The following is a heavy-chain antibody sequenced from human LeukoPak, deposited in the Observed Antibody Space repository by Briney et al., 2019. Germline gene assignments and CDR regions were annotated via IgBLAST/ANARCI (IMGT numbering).Heavy chain of an antibody. CDR2: ISGSGGST. Sequence: GGSLRLSCAASGFTFSSYAMNWVRQAPGKGLEWVSTISGSGGSTNYADSVKGRFTISRDNSKNTLYLQMNSLRAEDTAVYYCAARVAAVLYAFDIWAKGQWSPSLQ. J-gene: IGHJ3*02. V-gene: IGHV3-23*01. CDR3: AARVAAVLYAFDI. D-gene: IGHD6-13*01. CDR1: GFTFSSYA.